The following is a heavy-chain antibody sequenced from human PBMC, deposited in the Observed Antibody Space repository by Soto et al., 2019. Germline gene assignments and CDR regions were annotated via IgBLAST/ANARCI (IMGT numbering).Heavy chain of an antibody. CDR1: DGSITTANW. D-gene: IGHD6-13*01. J-gene: IGHJ4*02. CDR2: IYHSGRT. Sequence: QVQLQESGPGLLKPSVTLSLTCAVSDGSITTANWWSWVRQPPGKGLEWIGEIYHSGRTNYNPSLKSRVTISVDKSKSQFSLKLSSVTAADTAVYYCAGGTIADEFWGQGTLVTVSS. CDR3: AGGTIADEF. V-gene: IGHV4-4*02.